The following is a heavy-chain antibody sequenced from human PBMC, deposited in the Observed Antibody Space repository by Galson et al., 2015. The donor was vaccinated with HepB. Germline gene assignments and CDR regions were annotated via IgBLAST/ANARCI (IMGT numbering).Heavy chain of an antibody. CDR2: INQDGREK. D-gene: IGHD5-12*01. CDR3: TRHPNSAYDD. V-gene: IGHV3-7*03. Sequence: SLRLSCAASGFTFTASWMSWVRQAPGKGLDWVANINQDGREKNYVDSVKGRFTISRDNAKNSLYLQMNSLTADDTAVYYCTRHPNSAYDDWGQGTLVTVSS. J-gene: IGHJ4*02. CDR1: GFTFTASW.